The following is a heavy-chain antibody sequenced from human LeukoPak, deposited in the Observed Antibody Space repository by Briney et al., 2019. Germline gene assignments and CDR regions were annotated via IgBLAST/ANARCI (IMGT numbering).Heavy chain of an antibody. V-gene: IGHV3-7*05. Sequence: GGSLRLSCVTSGFTFSSYWMTWVRQAPGKGLEWVANINQDGHEKNYVDSVKGRFTMSRDNPKNSVYLQMNSLRAEDAAVYFCVRDMDVWAQGTTVTVSS. CDR2: INQDGHEK. CDR1: GFTFSSYW. J-gene: IGHJ6*02. CDR3: VRDMDV.